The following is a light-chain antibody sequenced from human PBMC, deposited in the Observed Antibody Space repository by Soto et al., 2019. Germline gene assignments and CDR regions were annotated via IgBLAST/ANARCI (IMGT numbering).Light chain of an antibody. CDR1: SSDVGTYNF. CDR2: EVS. V-gene: IGLV2-18*02. CDR3: CSYTGGSSWV. Sequence: QSALTQPPSASGSPGQSVTISCTGTSSDVGTYNFVSWYQQHPGKVPKLVIYEVSNRPSGVPNRFFGSKSGNRASLTISGLQAEDEADYYCCSYTGGSSWVFGGGTKLTVL. J-gene: IGLJ3*02.